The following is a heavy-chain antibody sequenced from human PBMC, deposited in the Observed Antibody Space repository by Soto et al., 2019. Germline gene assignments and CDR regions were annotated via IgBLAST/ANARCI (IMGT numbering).Heavy chain of an antibody. Sequence: GASVKVSCKASGYTFTGYYMHWVRQAPGQGLEWMGWINPNSGGTNYAQKFQGWVTMTRDTSISTAYMELSRLRSDDTAVYYCARAYSGYDWNYYYYYMDVWGKGTTVTVSS. CDR3: ARAYSGYDWNYYYYYMDV. D-gene: IGHD5-12*01. CDR2: INPNSGGT. V-gene: IGHV1-2*04. J-gene: IGHJ6*03. CDR1: GYTFTGYY.